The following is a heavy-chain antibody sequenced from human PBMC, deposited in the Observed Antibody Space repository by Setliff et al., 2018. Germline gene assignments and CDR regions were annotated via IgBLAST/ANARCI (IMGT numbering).Heavy chain of an antibody. CDR2: ITPIFETA. D-gene: IGHD1-1*01. J-gene: IGHJ6*02. CDR3: ARDSVTLGQLERRGGRHYYGMDV. CDR1: GGTFSGYA. V-gene: IGHV1-69*06. Sequence: SVKVSCKASGGTFSGYAFSWVRQAPGQGLEWIGGITPIFETAHYAEKFRDRVTITADKSTTTVHMELSSLTSEDTAVYFCARDSVTLGQLERRGGRHYYGMDVWGQGTTVTVSS.